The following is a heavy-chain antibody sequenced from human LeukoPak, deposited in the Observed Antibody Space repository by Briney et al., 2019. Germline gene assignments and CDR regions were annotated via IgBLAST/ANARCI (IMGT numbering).Heavy chain of an antibody. V-gene: IGHV3-23*01. CDR1: GFTFSSYG. CDR2: ISGSGGST. D-gene: IGHD3-16*01. Sequence: GGSLRLSCAASGFTFSSYGMSWVRQAPGKGLEWVSAISGSGGSTYYADSVKGRFTISRDNSKNTLYLQMNSLRAEDTAVYYCAKALTRRHYYYYMDVWGKGTTVTVSS. J-gene: IGHJ6*03. CDR3: AKALTRRHYYYYMDV.